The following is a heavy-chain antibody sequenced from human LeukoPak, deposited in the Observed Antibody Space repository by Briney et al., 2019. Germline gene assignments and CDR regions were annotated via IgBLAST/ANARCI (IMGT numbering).Heavy chain of an antibody. CDR1: GFPFSAYA. Sequence: GGSLRLSCEASGFPFSAYAMSWVRQAPGKGLEWVSVVSGSGDSTYYADSVEGRCTSSRDNSKDALYLQMNSLRAEDTAVYYCARVGYSGYDYDYWGQGTLVTVSS. CDR2: VSGSGDST. D-gene: IGHD5-12*01. J-gene: IGHJ4*02. V-gene: IGHV3-23*01. CDR3: ARVGYSGYDYDY.